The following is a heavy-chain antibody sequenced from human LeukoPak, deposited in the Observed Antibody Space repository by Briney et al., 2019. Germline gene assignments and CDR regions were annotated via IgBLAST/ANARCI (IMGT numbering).Heavy chain of an antibody. CDR2: INAGNGDT. Sequence: ASVKVSCKTSGYTFSTYTMHWVRQAPGQRLEWMGWINAGNGDTKYSQKFQGRVTITRDTSASTAYMEMSSLRCEDTAVYYCAREIDRDDYNRFFDYWGLGTLVTVSS. J-gene: IGHJ4*02. CDR3: AREIDRDDYNRFFDY. CDR1: GYTFSTYT. V-gene: IGHV1-3*01. D-gene: IGHD5-24*01.